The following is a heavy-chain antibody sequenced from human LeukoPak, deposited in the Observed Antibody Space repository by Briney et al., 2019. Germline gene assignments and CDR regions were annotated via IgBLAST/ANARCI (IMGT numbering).Heavy chain of an antibody. Sequence: PSETLSLTCTVSGGSISSGSYYWSWIRQPAGKGLEWFGRIYTSGSTNYNPSLKSRVTISVDTSKNQFSLKLSSVTAADTAVYYCARENRGREAGVPYYFDYWGQGTLVTVSS. D-gene: IGHD3-10*01. J-gene: IGHJ4*02. CDR3: ARENRGREAGVPYYFDY. V-gene: IGHV4-61*02. CDR2: IYTSGST. CDR1: GGSISSGSYY.